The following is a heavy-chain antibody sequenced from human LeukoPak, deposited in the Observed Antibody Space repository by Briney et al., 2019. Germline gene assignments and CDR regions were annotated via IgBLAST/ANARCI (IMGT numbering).Heavy chain of an antibody. J-gene: IGHJ4*02. V-gene: IGHV1-46*01. CDR2: ISPSGGST. CDR3: ARQGITMVRGHPFPFGPFDY. Sequence: ASVKVSCKAFGYTFTSNYMHWVRQAPGQGPEWMGVISPSGGSTTYAQKFQGRVTLTRDMSTSTDYLELSSLRSEDTAVYYCARQGITMVRGHPFPFGPFDYWGQGTLVTVSS. CDR1: GYTFTSNY. D-gene: IGHD3-10*01.